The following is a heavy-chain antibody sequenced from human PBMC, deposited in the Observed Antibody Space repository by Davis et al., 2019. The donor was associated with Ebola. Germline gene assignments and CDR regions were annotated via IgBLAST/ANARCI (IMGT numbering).Heavy chain of an antibody. CDR2: TYYRSKWYD. V-gene: IGHV6-1*01. Sequence: HSQTLSLTCAISGDSVSSNRAAWNWIRQSPSRGLEWLGRTYYRSKWYDEYAVSVKSRITINPDTSKNQFSLKLSSVTAADTAVYYCVRGHYDTSGNSNPFDPWGQGTLVTVSS. CDR3: VRGHYDTSGNSNPFDP. J-gene: IGHJ5*02. D-gene: IGHD3-22*01. CDR1: GDSVSSNRAA.